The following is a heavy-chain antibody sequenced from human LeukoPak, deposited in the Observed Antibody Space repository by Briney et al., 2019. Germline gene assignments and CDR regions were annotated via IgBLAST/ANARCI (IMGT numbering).Heavy chain of an antibody. Sequence: PSETLSLTCAVYGGSFSGYYWSWIRQPPGKGLEWIGEINHSGSTNYNPSLKSRVTISVDTSKNQFSLKLSSVTAADTAVYYCAREVLRSRYCYYMDVWGKGTTVTVSS. V-gene: IGHV4-34*01. D-gene: IGHD3-10*01. J-gene: IGHJ6*03. CDR1: GGSFSGYY. CDR3: AREVLRSRYCYYMDV. CDR2: INHSGST.